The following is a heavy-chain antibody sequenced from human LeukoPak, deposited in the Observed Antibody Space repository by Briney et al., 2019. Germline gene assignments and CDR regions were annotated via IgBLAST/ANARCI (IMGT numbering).Heavy chain of an antibody. J-gene: IGHJ4*02. V-gene: IGHV1-2*02. CDR1: EYTFTGYY. Sequence: ASVKVSCKGSEYTFTGYYMNWVRQAPGQGLEWMGWINPNSGGTNYAQKFQGRVTMTRDTSISTAYMELNRLRSDDTAVYYCARAEYYYDSSGLKGLPFDYWGQGTLVTVSS. CDR2: INPNSGGT. D-gene: IGHD3-22*01. CDR3: ARAEYYYDSSGLKGLPFDY.